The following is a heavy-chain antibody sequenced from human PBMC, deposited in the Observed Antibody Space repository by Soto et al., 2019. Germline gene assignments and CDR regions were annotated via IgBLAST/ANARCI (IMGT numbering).Heavy chain of an antibody. V-gene: IGHV4-39*01. Sequence: SETLSLTCTVSGGSISSSSYYWGWIRQPPGKGLEWIGSIYYSGSTYYNPSLKSRVTISVDTSKNQFSLKLSSVTAADTAVYYCARHPLQHWYLDYWGQGTLVTVSS. CDR3: ARHPLQHWYLDY. CDR1: GGSISSSSYY. D-gene: IGHD4-4*01. CDR2: IYYSGST. J-gene: IGHJ4*02.